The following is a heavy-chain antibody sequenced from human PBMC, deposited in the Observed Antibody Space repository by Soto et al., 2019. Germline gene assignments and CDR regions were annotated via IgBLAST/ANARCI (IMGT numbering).Heavy chain of an antibody. CDR3: ARVGGSDSWERWFGS. CDR1: GFTFSSYA. V-gene: IGHV3-23*01. J-gene: IGHJ5*01. CDR2: IAVNADTI. D-gene: IGHD3-16*01. Sequence: EVHLLESGGGLVQPGGSLRLSCAVSGFTFSSYAMTWLRQTPGKGLEWVSSIAVNADTIHYADSVKGRFTISRDNSKSTLFLQRKSLRAGDAAVYGCARVGGSDSWERWFGSWGQGTRVTVSS.